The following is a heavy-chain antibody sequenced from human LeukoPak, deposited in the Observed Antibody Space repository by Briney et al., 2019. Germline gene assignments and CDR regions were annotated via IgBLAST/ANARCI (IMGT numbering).Heavy chain of an antibody. J-gene: IGHJ5*02. CDR3: ARGTGGAADADFDP. CDR2: IYYTGST. CDR1: GGSISSYY. Sequence: PSETLSLTCTVSGGSISSYYWSWIRQPPGKGLEWIGAIYYTGSTYYNPSLKSRATISVDTSKNHFSLKLTSVTAADTAVYYCARGTGGAADADFDPWGQGTLVTVSS. V-gene: IGHV4-59*06. D-gene: IGHD6-13*01.